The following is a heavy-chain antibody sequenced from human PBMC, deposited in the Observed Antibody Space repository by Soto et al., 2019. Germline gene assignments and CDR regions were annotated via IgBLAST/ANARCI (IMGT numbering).Heavy chain of an antibody. CDR3: ARSVPSRDIVDP. J-gene: IGHJ5*02. D-gene: IGHD5-12*01. Sequence: QVQLVQSGAEVKKPGASVKVSCKASGYTFTSYDINWVRQATGQGLEWMGWMNPNSGNTGYAQKFQGRVTMTRNTSIRTAYMELSSLRSEDTAVYYCARSVPSRDIVDPWGQGTLVTVSS. V-gene: IGHV1-8*01. CDR1: GYTFTSYD. CDR2: MNPNSGNT.